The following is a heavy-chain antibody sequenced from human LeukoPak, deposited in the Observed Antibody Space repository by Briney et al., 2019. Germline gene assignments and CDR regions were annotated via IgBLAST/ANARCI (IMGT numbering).Heavy chain of an antibody. V-gene: IGHV4-59*08. CDR2: IYYSGST. Sequence: PSETLSLTCTVSGGSISSYYWSWIRQPPGKGLEWIGYIYYSGSTNYNPSLKSRVTISVDTSKNQFSLKLSSVTAADTAVYYCARYVVRGVNWFDPWGQGTLVTVSS. J-gene: IGHJ5*02. CDR1: GGSISSYY. CDR3: ARYVVRGVNWFDP. D-gene: IGHD3-10*01.